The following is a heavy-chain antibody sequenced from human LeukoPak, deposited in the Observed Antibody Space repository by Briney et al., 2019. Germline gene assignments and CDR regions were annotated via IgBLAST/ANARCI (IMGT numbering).Heavy chain of an antibody. CDR2: ISWNSGSI. CDR1: GFTFADYA. V-gene: IGHV3-9*01. Sequence: PGGSLRLSCAASGFTFADYAMHWVRQAPGKGLEWVAGISWNSGSIGYADSVKGRFTISRDNAKNSLYLQMNSLRAEDTALYYCAKDMAAIRETIFDYWGQGTLVTVSS. J-gene: IGHJ4*02. CDR3: AKDMAAIRETIFDY. D-gene: IGHD2-21*02.